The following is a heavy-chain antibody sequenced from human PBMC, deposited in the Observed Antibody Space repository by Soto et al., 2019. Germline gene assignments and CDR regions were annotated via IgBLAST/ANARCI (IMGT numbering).Heavy chain of an antibody. V-gene: IGHV3-23*01. Sequence: GGSLRLSCAASGFTFSSYAMSWVRQAPGKGLEWVSAISGSGGSTYYADSVKGRFTISRDNSKNTLYLQMNSLRAEDTAVYYCAKSVYSSSYYYYGMDVWGQGTTVTVSS. D-gene: IGHD6-6*01. CDR2: ISGSGGST. CDR1: GFTFSSYA. J-gene: IGHJ6*02. CDR3: AKSVYSSSYYYYGMDV.